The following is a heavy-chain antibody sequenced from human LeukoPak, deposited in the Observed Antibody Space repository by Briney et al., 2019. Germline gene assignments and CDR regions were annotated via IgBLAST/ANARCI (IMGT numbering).Heavy chain of an antibody. V-gene: IGHV1-69*13. CDR3: VGGAPNWGFDY. Sequence: SVKVSCKASGGTFSSYAISWVRQAPGQGLEWMGGIIPIFGTANYAQKFQGRVTITADESTSTAYMDQSRLRSEDTAVYYCVGGAPNWGFDYWGQGTLVTVSS. J-gene: IGHJ4*02. CDR2: IIPIFGTA. D-gene: IGHD7-27*01. CDR1: GGTFSSYA.